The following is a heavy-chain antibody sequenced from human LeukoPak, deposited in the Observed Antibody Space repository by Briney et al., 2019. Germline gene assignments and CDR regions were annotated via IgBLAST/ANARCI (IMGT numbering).Heavy chain of an antibody. D-gene: IGHD3-22*01. Sequence: GGSLRLSCAASGFTFSSYRMNWVRQAPGKGLEWVSPISSSSSYIYYADSVKGRFTISRDNAKNSLYLQMNSLRAEDTAVYYCARDGPYYYDSSGFDYWGQGTLVTVSS. CDR1: GFTFSSYR. J-gene: IGHJ4*02. V-gene: IGHV3-21*01. CDR3: ARDGPYYYDSSGFDY. CDR2: ISSSSSYI.